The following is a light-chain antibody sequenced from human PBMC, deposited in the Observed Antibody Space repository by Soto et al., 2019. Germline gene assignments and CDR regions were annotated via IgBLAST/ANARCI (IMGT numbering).Light chain of an antibody. Sequence: QSVLTQPASVSGSPVQSTTISCTGTSSDVCGYNYVSWYQHHPGKAPKLLIYDVSNRPSGISNRFSGSKSDNTASLTISGLQPEDEADYYCSSYTTSNTRQIVFGTGTKVTVL. CDR3: SSYTTSNTRQIV. J-gene: IGLJ1*01. V-gene: IGLV2-14*03. CDR2: DVS. CDR1: SSDVCGYNY.